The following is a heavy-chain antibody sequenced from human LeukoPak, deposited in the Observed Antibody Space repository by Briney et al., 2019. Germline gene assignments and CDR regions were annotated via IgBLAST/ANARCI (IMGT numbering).Heavy chain of an antibody. CDR3: AKDRAYSSSSYYFDY. Sequence: GGSLRLSCAASGFTFSSYWMHWVRQAPGKGLVWVSRINSDGSSTSYADSVKGRFTISRDNAKNTLYLQMSSLRAEDTAVYYCAKDRAYSSSSYYFDYWGQGTLVTVSS. CDR1: GFTFSSYW. D-gene: IGHD6-6*01. V-gene: IGHV3-74*01. J-gene: IGHJ4*02. CDR2: INSDGSST.